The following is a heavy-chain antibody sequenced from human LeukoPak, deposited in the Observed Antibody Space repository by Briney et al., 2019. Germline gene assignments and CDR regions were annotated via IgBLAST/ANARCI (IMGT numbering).Heavy chain of an antibody. V-gene: IGHV7-4-1*02. D-gene: IGHD3-22*01. Sequence: ASVKVSCKASGYTFTGYYMHWVRQAPGQGLEWMGWINTNTGNPTYAQGFTGRFVFSLDTSVSTAYLQISSLKAEDTAVYYCARRPKTYYYDSSGYYSFDYWGQGTLVTVSS. CDR1: GYTFTGYY. CDR3: ARRPKTYYYDSSGYYSFDY. J-gene: IGHJ4*02. CDR2: INTNTGNP.